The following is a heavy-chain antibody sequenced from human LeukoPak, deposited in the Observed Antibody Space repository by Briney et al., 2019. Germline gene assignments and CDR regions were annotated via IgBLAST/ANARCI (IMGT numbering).Heavy chain of an antibody. D-gene: IGHD3-10*01. J-gene: IGHJ5*02. CDR1: GYTFTSYG. V-gene: IGHV1-18*01. CDR2: ISAYNGNT. Sequence: GASVKVSCKASGYTFTSYGISWVRQAPGQGLEWMGWISAYNGNTNYAQKLQGRVTMTTDTSTSPAHMELRSLRSDDTAVYYCASTMVRGVIIKASWFDPWGQGTLVTVSS. CDR3: ASTMVRGVIIKASWFDP.